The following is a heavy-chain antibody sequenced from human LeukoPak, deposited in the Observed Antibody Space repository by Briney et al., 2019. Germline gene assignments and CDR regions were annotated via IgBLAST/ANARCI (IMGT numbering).Heavy chain of an antibody. J-gene: IGHJ4*02. D-gene: IGHD2-8*02. CDR1: AGPISNYY. CDR3: AGHHPRNTVDF. Sequence: PSETLSLTCSVSAGPISNYYWSWVRQPPGKGLEWIGYIYYRGTTNYNPSLKSRITMSLDTSKNQFSLNLTSVTAADTAVYYCAGHHPRNTVDFWGQGTLVTVSS. V-gene: IGHV4-59*01. CDR2: IYYRGTT.